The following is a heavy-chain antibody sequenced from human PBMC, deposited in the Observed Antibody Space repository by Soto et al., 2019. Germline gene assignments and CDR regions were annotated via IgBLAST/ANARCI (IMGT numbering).Heavy chain of an antibody. CDR3: ARERIVVVPAAVHYYYYGMDV. CDR2: IDPSDSYT. D-gene: IGHD2-2*02. V-gene: IGHV5-10-1*01. CDR1: GYSFTSYW. J-gene: IGHJ6*02. Sequence: GESLKISCKGSGYSFTSYWISWVRQMPGKVLEWMGRIDPSDSYTNYSPSFQGHVTISADKSISTAYLQWSSLKASDTAMYYCARERIVVVPAAVHYYYYGMDVWGQGTTVTVSS.